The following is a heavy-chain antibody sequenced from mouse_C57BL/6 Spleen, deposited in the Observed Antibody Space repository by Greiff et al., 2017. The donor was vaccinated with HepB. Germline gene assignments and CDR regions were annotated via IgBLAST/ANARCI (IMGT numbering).Heavy chain of an antibody. CDR1: GYTFTDYE. Sequence: QVQLKQSGAELVRPGASVTLSCKASGYTFTDYEMHWVKQTPVHGLEWIGAIDPETGGTAYNQKFKGKAILTADKSSSTAYMELRSLTSEDSAVYYCTRLGDYDGRVWFAYWGQGTLVTVSA. V-gene: IGHV1-15*01. D-gene: IGHD2-4*01. CDR3: TRLGDYDGRVWFAY. J-gene: IGHJ3*01. CDR2: IDPETGGT.